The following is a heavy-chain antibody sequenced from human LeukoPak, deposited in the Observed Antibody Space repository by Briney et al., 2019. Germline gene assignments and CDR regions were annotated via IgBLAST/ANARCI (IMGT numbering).Heavy chain of an antibody. J-gene: IGHJ4*02. V-gene: IGHV4-59*01. CDR1: GGSISSYY. CDR3: ARKGPIAATGPDY. D-gene: IGHD6-13*01. CDR2: IYNSRDT. Sequence: SETLSLTCTVSGGSISSYYWSWIRQPPGKGLEWLGYIYNSRDTNYNPSLKSRVTFSADTSKNQFPLKLSSVTAADTAVYYCARKGPIAATGPDYWGQGTLVTVSS.